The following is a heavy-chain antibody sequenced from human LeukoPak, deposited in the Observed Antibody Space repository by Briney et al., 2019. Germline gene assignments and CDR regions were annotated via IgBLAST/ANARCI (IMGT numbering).Heavy chain of an antibody. D-gene: IGHD4-23*01. CDR1: GFTFSSYA. V-gene: IGHV3-23*01. Sequence: GGSLRLSCAASGFTFSSYAMSWVRQAPGKGLEWVSAISGSGGSTYYADSVKGRFTISRDNSKNTLYLQMNSLRAEDTAVYYCAKDFSMAQLPWYMDVWGKGTTVTVSS. J-gene: IGHJ6*03. CDR2: ISGSGGST. CDR3: AKDFSMAQLPWYMDV.